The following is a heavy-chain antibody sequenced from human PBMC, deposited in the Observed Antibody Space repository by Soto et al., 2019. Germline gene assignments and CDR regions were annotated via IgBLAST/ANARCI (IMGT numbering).Heavy chain of an antibody. CDR3: ARDQNYYDSSCYQGWFDP. CDR2: ISAYNGNT. CDR1: GYTFTSYG. D-gene: IGHD3-22*01. Sequence: QVQLVQSGAEVKKPGASVKVSCKASGYTFTSYGISWVRQAPGQGLEWMGWISAYNGNTNYAQKLQGRVTMTTDTSTSTAYMELRSLRSDDTAVYYCARDQNYYDSSCYQGWFDPWGQGTLVTVSS. J-gene: IGHJ5*02. V-gene: IGHV1-18*04.